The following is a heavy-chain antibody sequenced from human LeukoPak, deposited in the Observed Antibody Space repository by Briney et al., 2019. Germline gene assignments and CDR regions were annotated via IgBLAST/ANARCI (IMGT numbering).Heavy chain of an antibody. V-gene: IGHV3-21*01. J-gene: IGHJ4*02. D-gene: IGHD2/OR15-2a*01. CDR1: GFTFSSYT. CDR3: ARDPFYDY. CDR2: ISSGSSYI. Sequence: GGSLILSCAASGFTFSSYTMCWVRQAPGKGLEWVASISSGSSYIYYADSLKGRFTISRDNAKNSLYLQMNSLRDEDTAVYYCARDPFYDYWGQGTLVTVSS.